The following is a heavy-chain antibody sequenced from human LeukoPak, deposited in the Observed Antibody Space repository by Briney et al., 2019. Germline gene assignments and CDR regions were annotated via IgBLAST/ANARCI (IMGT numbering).Heavy chain of an antibody. V-gene: IGHV1-46*01. CDR1: GYTFTSYY. Sequence: ASVKVSCKASGYTFTSYYMHWVRQAPGQGLEWMGIINPGGGSTSYAQKFQGSVTMTRDTSTSTVYMELSSLRSEDTAVYYCARDKEIAVAGMEGGAFDIWGQGTMVTVSS. CDR2: INPGGGST. J-gene: IGHJ3*02. CDR3: ARDKEIAVAGMEGGAFDI. D-gene: IGHD6-19*01.